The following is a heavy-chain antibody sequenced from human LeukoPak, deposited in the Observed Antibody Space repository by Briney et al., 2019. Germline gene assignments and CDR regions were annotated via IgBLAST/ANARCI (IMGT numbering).Heavy chain of an antibody. J-gene: IGHJ6*02. V-gene: IGHV3-48*04. CDR1: GFTFSSYS. Sequence: PGGSLRLSCAASGFTFSSYSMNWVRQAPGKGLEWVSYISSSSSTIYYADSVKGRFTISRDNAKNSLYLQMNSLRAEDTAVYYCARGVGEYYYGSGSWYYYGMDVWGQGTTVTVSS. CDR3: ARGVGEYYYGSGSWYYYGMDV. CDR2: ISSSSSTI. D-gene: IGHD3-10*01.